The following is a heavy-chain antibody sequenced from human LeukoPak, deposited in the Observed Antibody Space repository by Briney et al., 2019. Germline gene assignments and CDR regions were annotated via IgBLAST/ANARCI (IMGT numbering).Heavy chain of an antibody. CDR3: ARQGDSGYDPFDY. D-gene: IGHD5-12*01. V-gene: IGHV4-39*01. J-gene: IGHJ4*02. CDR2: IYYSGST. CDR1: GFTVSSNY. Sequence: GSLRLSCAASGFTVSSNYMSWVRQPPGKGLEWIGSIYYSGSTYYNPSLKSRVTISVDTSKNQFSLKLSSVTAADTAVYYCARQGDSGYDPFDYWGQGTLVTVSS.